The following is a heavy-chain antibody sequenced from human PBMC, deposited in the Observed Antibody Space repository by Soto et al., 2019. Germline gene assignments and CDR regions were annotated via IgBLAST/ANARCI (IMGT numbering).Heavy chain of an antibody. CDR2: MSSYNGNN. Sequence: ASVENSCKASGYTFTSYGISRVRQAPVQALEWMGWMSSYNGNNNSAQKLQGRVTMATDTSPSTAYMEQRCLRSDDTAVYYCARDLFLYCSGGCCYSDYWGQGTLVTVCS. D-gene: IGHD2-15*01. J-gene: IGHJ4*02. CDR1: GYTFTSYG. V-gene: IGHV1-18*01. CDR3: ARDLFLYCSGGCCYSDY.